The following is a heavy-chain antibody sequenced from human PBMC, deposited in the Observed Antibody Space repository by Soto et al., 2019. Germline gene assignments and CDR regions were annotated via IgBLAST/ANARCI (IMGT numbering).Heavy chain of an antibody. CDR3: ARVRFGEWGYAMDV. Sequence: QVQLVESGGGLVKPGGSLRLSCAASGLTFSDCYMNWIRQAPGEGLEWVSYISSSGSSINYAGSVKGRFTIARDNAKNSLYLQMTSLRAEDTSMYYCARVRFGEWGYAMDVWGQGTAVIVSS. V-gene: IGHV3-11*01. D-gene: IGHD3-10*01. CDR1: GLTFSDCY. CDR2: ISSSGSSI. J-gene: IGHJ6*02.